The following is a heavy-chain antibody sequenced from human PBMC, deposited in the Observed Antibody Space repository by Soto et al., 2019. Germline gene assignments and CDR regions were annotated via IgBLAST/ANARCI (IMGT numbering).Heavy chain of an antibody. CDR2: IKYDGSEK. D-gene: IGHD2-8*02. CDR1: GFTFGSYW. CDR3: PRDSVYGTGNPVNPYLVS. V-gene: IGHV3-7*01. Sequence: EVQLVESGGGLVQPGGSLRLSCAASGFTFGSYWMSWVLQAPGKGLEWVATIKYDGSEKKYVDSVKGRFTTSRDNAKNSLYLQRLSPRDQDTSVYSCPRDSVYGTGNPVNPYLVSWDHGTQVTVSP. J-gene: IGHJ5*01.